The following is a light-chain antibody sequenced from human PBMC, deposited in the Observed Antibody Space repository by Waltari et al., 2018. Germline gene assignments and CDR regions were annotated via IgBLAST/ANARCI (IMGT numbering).Light chain of an antibody. J-gene: IGLJ1*01. Sequence: QSVLTQPPSASGTPGQRVPISCSGSNFTIGSNRVCWFQPLPGTAPKLLIYGNDHRPSGVPDRFSGSKSGTSASLAISGLQSDDEADYYCATWEGSQRVFGTGTKVTVL. CDR1: NFTIGSNR. V-gene: IGLV1-44*01. CDR3: ATWEGSQRV. CDR2: GND.